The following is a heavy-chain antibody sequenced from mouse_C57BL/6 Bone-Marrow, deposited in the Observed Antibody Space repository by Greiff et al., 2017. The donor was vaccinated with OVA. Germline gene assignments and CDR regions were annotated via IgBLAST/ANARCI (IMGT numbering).Heavy chain of an antibody. CDR3: ARAQATTSFDY. Sequence: QVQLKQPGAELVKPGASVKLSCKASGYTFTSYWMHWVKQRPGQGLEWIGMIHPNSGSTNYNEKFKSKATLTVDKSSSTAYMQLSSLTSEDSAVYYCARAQATTSFDYWGQGTTLTVSS. D-gene: IGHD3-2*02. CDR2: IHPNSGST. V-gene: IGHV1-64*01. J-gene: IGHJ2*01. CDR1: GYTFTSYW.